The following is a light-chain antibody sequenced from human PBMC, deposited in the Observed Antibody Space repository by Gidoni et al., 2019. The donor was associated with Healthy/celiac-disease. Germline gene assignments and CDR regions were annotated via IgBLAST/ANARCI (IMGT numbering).Light chain of an antibody. V-gene: IGKV1-5*03. CDR3: QQYNSYST. CDR2: KAS. Sequence: DIQMTQSPSTLSASVGDRGTTTCRASQSISSWLAWYQQKPGKAPKLLIYKASSLESGVPSRFSGSGSGTEFTLTISSLQPDDFATYYCQQYNSYSTFGQGTKVEIK. J-gene: IGKJ1*01. CDR1: QSISSW.